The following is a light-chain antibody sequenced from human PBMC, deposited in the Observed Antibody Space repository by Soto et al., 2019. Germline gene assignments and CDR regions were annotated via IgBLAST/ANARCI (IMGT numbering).Light chain of an antibody. CDR3: QQSFSSPRT. J-gene: IGKJ4*01. V-gene: IGKV1-39*01. Sequence: DIQMTQSPSSLSASVGDRVTITCQTSQNIKKFLNWYQVQPDKAPKLLIYGASSLQAGVPSRFTGSGSGTVFTLTVSSLQPDDFATYYCQQSFSSPRTFGGGTKVDIK. CDR2: GAS. CDR1: QNIKKF.